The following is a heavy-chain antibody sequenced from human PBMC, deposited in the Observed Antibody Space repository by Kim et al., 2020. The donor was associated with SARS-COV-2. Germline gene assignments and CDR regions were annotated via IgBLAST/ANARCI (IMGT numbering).Heavy chain of an antibody. CDR1: GGSISSGAYY. Sequence: SETLSLTCTVSGGSISSGAYYWSWIRQHPGKGLEWVGYIYYSGSTSYNPSLKSRVTISLDTSKNQFSLKLSSVTAADTAVYFCARGREYYDSSGYSPFDYWGQGTLVTVSS. CDR2: IYYSGST. V-gene: IGHV4-31*03. CDR3: ARGREYYDSSGYSPFDY. J-gene: IGHJ4*02. D-gene: IGHD3-22*01.